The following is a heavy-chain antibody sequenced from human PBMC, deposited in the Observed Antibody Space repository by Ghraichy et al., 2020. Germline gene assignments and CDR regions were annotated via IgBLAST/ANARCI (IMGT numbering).Heavy chain of an antibody. CDR2: ISWNSGSI. D-gene: IGHD4-23*01. V-gene: IGHV3-9*01. Sequence: GGSLRLSCAASGFTFDDYAMHWVRQAPGKGLEWVSGISWNSGSIGYADSVKGRFTISRDNAKNSLYLQMNSLRAEDTALYYCAKDIGGNSYYYYYGMDVWGQGTTVTVSS. J-gene: IGHJ6*02. CDR1: GFTFDDYA. CDR3: AKDIGGNSYYYYYGMDV.